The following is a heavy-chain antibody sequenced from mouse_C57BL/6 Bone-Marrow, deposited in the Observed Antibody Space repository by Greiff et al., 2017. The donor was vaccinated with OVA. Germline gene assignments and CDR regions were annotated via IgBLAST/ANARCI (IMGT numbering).Heavy chain of an antibody. V-gene: IGHV1-22*01. J-gene: IGHJ3*01. Sequence: VQLQQSGPELVKPGASVKMSCKASGYTFTNYNMHWVQQSHGKSLEWIGNINPNNGCTSYNHKFKGKAPLSVNKSSSTDNMELRSLTSEYDEVYYCERAPYYYGSSYRWCAYWGQGTLVTVSA. CDR2: INPNNGCT. D-gene: IGHD1-1*01. CDR3: ERAPYYYGSSYRWCAY. CDR1: GYTFTNYN.